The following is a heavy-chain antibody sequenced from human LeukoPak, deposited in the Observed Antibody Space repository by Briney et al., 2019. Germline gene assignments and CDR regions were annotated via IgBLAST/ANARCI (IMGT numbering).Heavy chain of an antibody. CDR2: IRYEGRNK. CDR3: AKALGAWPTTLDY. D-gene: IGHD1-14*01. J-gene: IGHJ4*02. CDR1: GFIFGSYG. Sequence: PGGSLRLAWAAAGFIFGSYGFHWVRQAPGKGLGWVTFIRYEGRNKYYTDSLKGRFTVSRDNSTNTLYLQMNSVAAADTAVYFCAKALGAWPTTLDYWGRGTLVTVSS. V-gene: IGHV3-30*02.